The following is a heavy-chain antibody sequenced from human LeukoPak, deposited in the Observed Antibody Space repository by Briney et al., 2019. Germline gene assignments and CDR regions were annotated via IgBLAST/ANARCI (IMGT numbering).Heavy chain of an antibody. J-gene: IGHJ4*02. V-gene: IGHV3-23*01. D-gene: IGHD5-12*01. CDR2: ISGSGGST. CDR3: ARSRSRGYSGDFDN. CDR1: GFTFSSYA. Sequence: SGGSLRLSCAASGFTFSSYAMSWVRQAPGKGLEWVSAISGSGGSTYYADSVKGRFTISRDNSKNTLYLQMNSLRAEDTAVYYCARSRSRGYSGDFDNWGQGTLVTV.